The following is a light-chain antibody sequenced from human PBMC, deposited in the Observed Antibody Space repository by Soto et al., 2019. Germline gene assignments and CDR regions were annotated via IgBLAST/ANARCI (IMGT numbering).Light chain of an antibody. CDR3: SSYTSSSTRV. CDR2: EVS. J-gene: IGLJ1*01. Sequence: QSALAQPRSVSGSPGQSVTISCTGTGNDVGAYNYVSWYQQHPGKAPKLMIYEVSNRPSGVSNRFSGSKSGNTASLTISGLQAEDEADYYCSSYTSSSTRVFGTGTKVTVL. CDR1: GNDVGAYNY. V-gene: IGLV2-14*01.